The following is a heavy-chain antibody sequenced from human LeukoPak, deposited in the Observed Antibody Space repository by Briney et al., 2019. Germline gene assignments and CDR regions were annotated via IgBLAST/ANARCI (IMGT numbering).Heavy chain of an antibody. CDR2: IYYTGST. Sequence: SETLSLTCVVSGGSINSNSYYWGWIRQPPAKGLEWIGAIYYTGSTYYNPSPNTRVTISVDTSKNQFSLKLRSVTAADTAVYYCATGGDYGYNWFDPWGQGTLVTVSS. J-gene: IGHJ5*02. CDR1: GGSINSNSYY. CDR3: ATGGDYGYNWFDP. D-gene: IGHD4-17*01. V-gene: IGHV4-39*01.